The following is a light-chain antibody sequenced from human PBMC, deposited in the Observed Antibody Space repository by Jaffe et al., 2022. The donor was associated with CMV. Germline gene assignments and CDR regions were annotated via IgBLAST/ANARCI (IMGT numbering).Light chain of an antibody. J-gene: IGLJ3*02. CDR2: GNI. CDR3: QSYDSRLSTWV. V-gene: IGLV1-40*01. Sequence: QSVLTQPPSVSGAPGQRVTISCTGSSSNIGAGYDVHWYQQFPGTAPKLLIYGNINRPSGVPDRFSGSKSGTSGSLAITGLQAEDEADYYCQSYDSRLSTWVFGGGTKLTVL. CDR1: SSNIGAGYD.